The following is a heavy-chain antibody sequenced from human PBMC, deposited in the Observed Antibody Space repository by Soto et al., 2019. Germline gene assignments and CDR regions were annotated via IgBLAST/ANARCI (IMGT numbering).Heavy chain of an antibody. Sequence: QVQLVESGGGVVQPGRSLRLSCAASGFTFSSYGMHWVRQAPGKGLEWVAVIWYDGSNKYYADSVKGRFTISRDNSKNTLYLQMNSLRAEDTAVYYCARVARGEYSSDSDAFDIWGQGTMVTVSS. CDR2: IWYDGSNK. CDR1: GFTFSSYG. D-gene: IGHD6-19*01. CDR3: ARVARGEYSSDSDAFDI. J-gene: IGHJ3*02. V-gene: IGHV3-33*01.